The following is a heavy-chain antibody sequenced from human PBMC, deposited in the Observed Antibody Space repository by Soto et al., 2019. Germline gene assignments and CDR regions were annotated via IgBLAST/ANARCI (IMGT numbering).Heavy chain of an antibody. J-gene: IGHJ4*02. CDR2: ISGSGGST. V-gene: IGHV3-23*01. CDR3: AKLRDESSYYYDSSGYPSAFCFDY. CDR1: GFTFSSYA. D-gene: IGHD3-22*01. Sequence: GGSLRLSCAASGFTFSSYAMSWVRQAPGKGLEWVSAISGSGGSTYYADSVKGRFTISRDNSKNTLYLQMNSLRAEDTAVYYCAKLRDESSYYYDSSGYPSAFCFDYWGQGTLVTVSS.